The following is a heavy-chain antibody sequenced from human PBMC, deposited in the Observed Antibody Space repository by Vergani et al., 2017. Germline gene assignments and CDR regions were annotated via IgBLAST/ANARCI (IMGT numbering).Heavy chain of an antibody. CDR1: GGSISSGSYY. Sequence: QLQLQESGPGLVKPSETLSLTCTVSGGSISSGSYYWSWIRQPAGKGLEWIGRIYTSGSTNYNPSLKSRVTISVDTSMNQFSLKLSSVTAADTAVYYCARTSMIVVDDYYFDYWGQGTLVTVSS. V-gene: IGHV4-61*02. CDR2: IYTSGST. CDR3: ARTSMIVVDDYYFDY. J-gene: IGHJ4*02. D-gene: IGHD3-22*01.